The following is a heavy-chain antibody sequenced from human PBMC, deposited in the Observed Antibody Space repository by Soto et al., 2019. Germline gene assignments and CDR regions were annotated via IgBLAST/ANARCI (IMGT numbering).Heavy chain of an antibody. CDR2: ISYDGSDK. CDR3: GAGQDFSDY. Sequence: QVQLVESGGGVVQPGRSLRLSCAASGFTFSSYGMHWVRQAPGKGLEWVALISYDGSDKYYAQSVKGRFTISRDNSKNTLYLQMYRRRVEDTAVYYCGAGQDFSDYGGQGTLVTVSS. D-gene: IGHD6-13*01. J-gene: IGHJ4*02. CDR1: GFTFSSYG. V-gene: IGHV3-30*03.